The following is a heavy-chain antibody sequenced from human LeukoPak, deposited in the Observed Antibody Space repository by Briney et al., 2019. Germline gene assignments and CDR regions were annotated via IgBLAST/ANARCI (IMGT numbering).Heavy chain of an antibody. CDR1: GFTVSSNY. Sequence: GGSLRLSCAASGFTVSSNYMSWVRQAPGKGLEWVSYISSRRSTIYYADSVKGRFTISRDNARNSLYLQMNSLRDEDTAVYYCARDRSPGIAAAVDFDYWGQGTRVTVAS. V-gene: IGHV3-48*02. D-gene: IGHD6-25*01. CDR3: ARDRSPGIAAAVDFDY. CDR2: ISSRRSTI. J-gene: IGHJ4*02.